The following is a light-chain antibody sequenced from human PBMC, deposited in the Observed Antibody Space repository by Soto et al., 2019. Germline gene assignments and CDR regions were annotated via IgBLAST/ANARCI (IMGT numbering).Light chain of an antibody. CDR3: CSYTGSSTS. J-gene: IGLJ3*02. V-gene: IGLV2-23*01. Sequence: QSALTQPASVSGSPGQSITMSCAGASSDVGSYNRVSWYQQYPGKAPKLIIYEGNKRPSGVSNRFSGSGSGNTASLTISGLRAEDAADYYCCSYTGSSTSFGGGTKVTVL. CDR1: SSDVGSYNR. CDR2: EGN.